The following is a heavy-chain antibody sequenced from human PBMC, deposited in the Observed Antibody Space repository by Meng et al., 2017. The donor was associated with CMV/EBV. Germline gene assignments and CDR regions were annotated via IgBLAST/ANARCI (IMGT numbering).Heavy chain of an antibody. CDR3: ARGRGNDFWSGYSTTEFDP. J-gene: IGHJ5*02. CDR1: GGSFSSYY. Sequence: GSLRLSCDVYGGSFSSYYWSGIRKPPGKGREWIGEINHSGSANYNPSLKSRVSISVDTSKNQFSLKLSSVTAADTAVYYCARGRGNDFWSGYSTTEFDPWGQGTLVTVSS. CDR2: INHSGSA. V-gene: IGHV4-34*01. D-gene: IGHD3-3*01.